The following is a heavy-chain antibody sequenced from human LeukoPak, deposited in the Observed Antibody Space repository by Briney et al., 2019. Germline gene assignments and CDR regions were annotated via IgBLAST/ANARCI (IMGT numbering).Heavy chain of an antibody. D-gene: IGHD4-17*01. CDR1: GFTFSSYW. J-gene: IGHJ4*02. V-gene: IGHV3-7*01. Sequence: PGGSLRLSCAASGFTFSSYWMSWVRQAPGEGLEWVANIKQDGSGKYYVDSVKGRFTISRDNAKNSLYLQMNSLRAEDTAVYYCASYGDYVDYWGQGTLVTVSS. CDR2: IKQDGSGK. CDR3: ASYGDYVDY.